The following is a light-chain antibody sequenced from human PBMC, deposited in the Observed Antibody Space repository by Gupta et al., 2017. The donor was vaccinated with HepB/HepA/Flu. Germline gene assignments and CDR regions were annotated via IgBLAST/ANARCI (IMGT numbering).Light chain of an antibody. Sequence: DIQMTQSPSSLSASVGDRVTITCLASQDISTFLAWFQQKPGKVPKLLIHAASALQSGVPSRFSGSGSGTDFTLTISSLQPEDVATYYCLKDSNAPLTFGGGTKVEI. CDR1: QDISTF. CDR2: AAS. CDR3: LKDSNAPLT. V-gene: IGKV1-27*01. J-gene: IGKJ4*01.